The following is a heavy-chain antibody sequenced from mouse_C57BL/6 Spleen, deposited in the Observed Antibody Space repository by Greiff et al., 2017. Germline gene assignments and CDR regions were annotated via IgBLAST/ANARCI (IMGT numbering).Heavy chain of an antibody. V-gene: IGHV1-20*01. J-gene: IGHJ2*02. D-gene: IGHD1-1*01. CDR3: ARARHYCGSSQYYMDY. CDR1: GYSFTGYF. CDR2: INPNNGDT. Sequence: VQLQQSGPELVKPGDSVKISCKASGYSFTGYFMNWVMQSPGQSLGWIGRINPNNGDTFYNQKFKGKATLTVDKSSSTAHMELRSLTSADSAVYYGARARHYCGSSQYYMDYWGQGTSLTVSS.